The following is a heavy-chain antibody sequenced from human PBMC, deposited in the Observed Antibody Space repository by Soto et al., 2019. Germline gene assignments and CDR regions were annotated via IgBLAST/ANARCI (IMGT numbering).Heavy chain of an antibody. CDR3: TVWGSGNDFGAA. CDR1: GFTFSDHY. J-gene: IGHJ4*02. V-gene: IGHV3-72*01. Sequence: EVQLVEPGGGLVQPGGSLRLSCAASGFTFSDHYMDWVRQAPGKGLEWVGRSKNKADSYTTEYAASVKGRFTISRDGSKNSLFLQMNSLKTEDTAVYYCTVWGSGNDFGAAWGQGILVTVSS. D-gene: IGHD3-10*01. CDR2: SKNKADSYTT.